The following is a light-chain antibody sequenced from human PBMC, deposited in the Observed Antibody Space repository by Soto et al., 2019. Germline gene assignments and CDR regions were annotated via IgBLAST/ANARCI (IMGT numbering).Light chain of an antibody. Sequence: QSALTQPASVSGSPGQSITISCTGTRNDVGSYNLVSWYQQHPATAPKLMIFEASKRPSGVSNRFSGYKSGNTASLTISGLQAEDEADYYCCSYAGSSTYVFGTGTKVTVL. CDR1: RNDVGSYNL. J-gene: IGLJ1*01. CDR2: EAS. V-gene: IGLV2-23*01. CDR3: CSYAGSSTYV.